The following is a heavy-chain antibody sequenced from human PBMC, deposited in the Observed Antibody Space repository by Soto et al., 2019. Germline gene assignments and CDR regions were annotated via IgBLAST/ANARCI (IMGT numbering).Heavy chain of an antibody. V-gene: IGHV1-69*01. CDR1: GGTVSSYA. Sequence: SVKVSCKAAGGTVSSYAISWVRQAPGQGLEWMGGIIPIFGTANYAQKFQGRVTITADESTSTAYMELSSLRSEDTAVYYCARDIAPDCGGDCYSGSDWFDPWG. CDR2: IIPIFGTA. D-gene: IGHD2-21*02. J-gene: IGHJ5*02. CDR3: ARDIAPDCGGDCYSGSDWFDP.